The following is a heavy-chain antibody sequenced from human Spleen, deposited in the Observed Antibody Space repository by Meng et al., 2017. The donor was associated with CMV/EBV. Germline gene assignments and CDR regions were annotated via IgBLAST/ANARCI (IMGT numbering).Heavy chain of an antibody. J-gene: IGHJ4*02. CDR3: VRDTSLQGLSGWYPGAY. V-gene: IGHV1-18*04. CDR1: YTFTGNG. D-gene: IGHD6-19*01. CDR2: ISRDRGDT. Sequence: YTFTGNGINWVRQAPGQGLEWMGWISRDRGDTEYAQNFQGRITISTDISTSTAYMQLSSLRSDDTATYYCVRDTSLQGLSGWYPGAYWGQGTLVTVSS.